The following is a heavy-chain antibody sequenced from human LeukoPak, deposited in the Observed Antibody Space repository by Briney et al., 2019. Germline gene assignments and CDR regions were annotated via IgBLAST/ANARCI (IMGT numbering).Heavy chain of an antibody. Sequence: ASVKVSCKASVYTFTSYGISWVRQTPGQGLERMGCITAYNGNTNYAQKLQGRVTMTTDTSTSTAYMELRSLRSDDTAVYYCARVQLWSYYFDYWGQGTLVTVSS. CDR1: VYTFTSYG. V-gene: IGHV1-18*01. CDR3: ARVQLWSYYFDY. CDR2: ITAYNGNT. J-gene: IGHJ4*02. D-gene: IGHD5-18*01.